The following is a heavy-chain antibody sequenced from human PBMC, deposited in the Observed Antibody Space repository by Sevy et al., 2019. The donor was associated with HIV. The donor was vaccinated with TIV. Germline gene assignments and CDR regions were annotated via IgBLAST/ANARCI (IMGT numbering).Heavy chain of an antibody. CDR2: MNPSRDNT. CDR1: GYPFSSYD. CDR3: ARGYPDILEPLDF. J-gene: IGHJ4*02. V-gene: IGHV1-8*01. D-gene: IGHD3-9*01. Sequence: ASVKVSCKASGYPFSSYDINWVRQAAGQGLEWMGWMNPSRDNTGYAQKFQGRVAMTRDTSISTAYMELHRLTSDDTAVYYCARGYPDILEPLDFWGQGTQVTVSS.